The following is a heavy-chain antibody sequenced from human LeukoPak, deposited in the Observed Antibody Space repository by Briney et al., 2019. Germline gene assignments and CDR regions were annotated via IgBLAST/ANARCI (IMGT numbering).Heavy chain of an antibody. D-gene: IGHD6-19*01. CDR2: IYYRGST. Sequence: SETLSLTCTVSGGSISSGSYYWSWIRQPPGKGLEWIGYIYYRGSTNYNPSLKSRVTISVDTSKNQFSLKLSSVTAADTAIYYYARAAGSGWSYFDYWGQGTLVTVSS. CDR1: GGSISSGSYY. CDR3: ARAAGSGWSYFDY. J-gene: IGHJ4*02. V-gene: IGHV4-61*01.